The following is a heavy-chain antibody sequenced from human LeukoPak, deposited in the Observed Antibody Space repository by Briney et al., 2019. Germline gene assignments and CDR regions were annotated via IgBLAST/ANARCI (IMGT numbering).Heavy chain of an antibody. D-gene: IGHD6-19*01. Sequence: PSETLSLTCTVSGGSISSYYWSWIRQPAGKGLEWIGRIYTSGSTNYNPSLKSRVTMSVDTSKNQFSLKLSSVTAADTAVYYCARDDDSSGWYGAHWFDPWGQGTLVTVSS. CDR2: IYTSGST. J-gene: IGHJ5*02. CDR3: ARDDDSSGWYGAHWFDP. V-gene: IGHV4-4*07. CDR1: GGSISSYY.